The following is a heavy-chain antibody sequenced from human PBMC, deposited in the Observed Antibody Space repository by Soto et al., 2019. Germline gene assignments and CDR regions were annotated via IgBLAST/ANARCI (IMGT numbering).Heavy chain of an antibody. CDR2: ISSIGST. CDR3: ARGLVIRPYYYHGMDV. D-gene: IGHD3-9*01. J-gene: IGHJ6*02. CDR1: GGSISSGDDF. V-gene: IGHV4-30-4*01. Sequence: PSETQSLTCAVSGGSISSGDDFSSWIRQSPGNCLEWIGYISSIGSTYYNPSLKSRVSVSRDTSKNQFSLKLSSVTTTDTAVYYCARGLVIRPYYYHGMDVWGQGTTVTVSS.